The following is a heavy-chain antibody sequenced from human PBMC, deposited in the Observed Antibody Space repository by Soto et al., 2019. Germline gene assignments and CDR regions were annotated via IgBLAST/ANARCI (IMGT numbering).Heavy chain of an antibody. CDR3: ARGRYCLTGRCFPNWFDS. J-gene: IGHJ5*01. V-gene: IGHV1-2*02. CDR2: INPDSGAT. D-gene: IGHD7-27*01. CDR1: GYTFTTYY. Sequence: ASVKVSCKASGYTFTTYYIHWVRQAPGQGLEWMAWINPDSGATYSAPKFQGRVTVTSDTSISTASMEMSRLTSDDTAVYFCARGRYCLTGRCFPNWFDSWGQGALVTVSS.